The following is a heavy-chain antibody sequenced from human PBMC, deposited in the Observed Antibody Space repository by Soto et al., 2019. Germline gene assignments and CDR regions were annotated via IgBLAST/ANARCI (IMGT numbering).Heavy chain of an antibody. D-gene: IGHD2-2*01. CDR1: VLSFSNYA. J-gene: IGHJ6*03. Sequence: EMQLLESGGGLVQPGGSLRLSCAASVLSFSNYAMTWVRQAPGKGLEWLSGISGSGGTTFYAGSVKGRFAISRDNSKNTLYLQMKSLRAEDTAVYYCVLRYCSRTPCPPLNSYFYMDVWGKGTTVTVSS. CDR3: VLRYCSRTPCPPLNSYFYMDV. V-gene: IGHV3-23*01. CDR2: ISGSGGTT.